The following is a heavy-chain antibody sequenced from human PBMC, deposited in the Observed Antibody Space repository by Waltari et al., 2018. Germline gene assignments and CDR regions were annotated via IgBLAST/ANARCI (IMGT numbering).Heavy chain of an antibody. D-gene: IGHD6-19*01. J-gene: IGHJ4*02. Sequence: EVQLLESGGGLVQPGGSLRLSCVASGFTFNNYGMTWVRQAPGKGLEWVAFIYSGGSAYYAESVKGRATISRDNSNNMLYLQMTSLTVEDTAIYFCAKGLADNGKFDLWGQGTLVTVSS. CDR1: GFTFNNYG. V-gene: IGHV3-23*03. CDR2: FIYSGGSA. CDR3: AKGLADNGKFDL.